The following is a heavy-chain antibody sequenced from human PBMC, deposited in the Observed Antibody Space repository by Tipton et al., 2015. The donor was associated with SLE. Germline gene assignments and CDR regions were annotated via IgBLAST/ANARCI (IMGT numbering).Heavy chain of an antibody. V-gene: IGHV3-23*03. D-gene: IGHD3-10*01. CDR2: MYSGGRI. Sequence: SLRLSCKASGFAFSSYAMTWVRQAPGKGLEWVSVMYSGGRIHYGDPVKGRFTISRDNSKSTLYLQMNSLRIDDTAVYYCAKTLFGDYGDHWGQGTLVTVSS. J-gene: IGHJ4*02. CDR1: GFAFSSYA. CDR3: AKTLFGDYGDH.